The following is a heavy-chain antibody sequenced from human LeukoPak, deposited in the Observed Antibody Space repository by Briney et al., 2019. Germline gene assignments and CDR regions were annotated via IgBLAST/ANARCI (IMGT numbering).Heavy chain of an antibody. CDR2: INVNSGGT. J-gene: IGHJ4*02. CDR1: GYTFTDDY. D-gene: IGHD3-10*01. CDR3: ATGGASGFDY. V-gene: IGHV1-2*02. Sequence: GASLKVSCKASGYTFTDDYIHWVRQAPGQGLEWMGWINVNSGGTNYAQKFYARVTMTRDTSISTAYMELSRLRSDDTAVYYCATGGASGFDYWGQGTLVTVSS.